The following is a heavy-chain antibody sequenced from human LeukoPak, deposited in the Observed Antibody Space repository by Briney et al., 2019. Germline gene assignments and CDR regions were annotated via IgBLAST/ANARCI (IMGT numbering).Heavy chain of an antibody. CDR1: GFTFTGYA. CDR3: ARARTKDCSTTSCRRFDP. Sequence: PGTSLRLSCAASGFTFTGYALHWVRQAPGKGLEWMAVISYDGSIEYYADSVKGRFTISRDNSKNTLYLQMNSLRPEDTAVYYRARARTKDCSTTSCRRFDPWGQGTLVTVSS. V-gene: IGHV3-30*04. J-gene: IGHJ5*02. D-gene: IGHD2-2*01. CDR2: ISYDGSIE.